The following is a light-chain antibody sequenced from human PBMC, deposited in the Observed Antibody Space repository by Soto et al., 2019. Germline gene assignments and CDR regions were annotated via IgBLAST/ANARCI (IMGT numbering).Light chain of an antibody. CDR2: AAS. Sequence: DIQMTQSPGSVSASVGERVTITCRASQGITSWLSWCQRKPGNAPNLLIYAASSIDTGVPERFSGSESGTDFTLTINSLEPEDFAVYFCQQDSSFPYTFGQGTRLEIK. CDR3: QQDSSFPYT. CDR1: QGITSW. J-gene: IGKJ5*01. V-gene: IGKV1-12*01.